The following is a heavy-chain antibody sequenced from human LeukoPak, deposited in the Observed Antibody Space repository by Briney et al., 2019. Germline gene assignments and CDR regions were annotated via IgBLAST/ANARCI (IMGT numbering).Heavy chain of an antibody. J-gene: IGHJ5*02. CDR3: ARGPEDIVLMVYANGWFDP. D-gene: IGHD2-8*01. CDR2: INPSGGST. CDR1: GYTFTSYY. V-gene: IGHV1-46*01. Sequence: GASVKVSCKASGYTFTSYYMHWVRQAPGQGLEWMGIINPSGGSTSYAQKFQGRVTMTRDTSKNQFSLKLSSVTAADTAVYYCARGPEDIVLMVYANGWFDPWGQGTLVTVSS.